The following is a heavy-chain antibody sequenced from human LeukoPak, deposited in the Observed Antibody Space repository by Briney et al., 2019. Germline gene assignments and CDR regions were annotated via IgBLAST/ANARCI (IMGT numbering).Heavy chain of an antibody. J-gene: IGHJ1*01. CDR1: GGPISSPNHF. CDR3: ARVVAGTKDFQH. V-gene: IGHV4-39*01. D-gene: IGHD6-19*01. Sequence: PSETLSLTCTVSGGPISSPNHFWGWVRPPPGKGLEWIGSVYYGGSTYSNPSLKSRVTMSADTSKNQFSLTLSSVTAADTAVYYCARVVAGTKDFQHWGQGTLVTVSS. CDR2: VYYGGST.